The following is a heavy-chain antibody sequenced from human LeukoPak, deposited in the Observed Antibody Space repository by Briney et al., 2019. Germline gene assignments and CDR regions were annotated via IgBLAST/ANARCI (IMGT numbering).Heavy chain of an antibody. D-gene: IGHD3-10*01. CDR3: ATRAAYYGSGSYYPA. J-gene: IGHJ5*02. CDR2: ISGSGGST. Sequence: GGSLRLSCAASGFTSSSYAMSWVRQDPGQGLEWVSAISGSGGSTYYADSVKGRFTISRDNSKNTLYLQMNGLRAEDTAVYYCATRAAYYGSGSYYPAWGQGTLVTASS. CDR1: GFTSSSYA. V-gene: IGHV3-23*01.